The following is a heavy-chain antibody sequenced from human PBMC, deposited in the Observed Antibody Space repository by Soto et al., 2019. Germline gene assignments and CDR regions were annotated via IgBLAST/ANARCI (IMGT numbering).Heavy chain of an antibody. D-gene: IGHD6-13*01. Sequence: ASVKVSCKASGYTFTSYAMHWVRQAPGQRLEWMGWINAGNGNTKYSQKFQGRVTITRDTSASTAYMELSSLRSEDTAVYYCARAHPIAGSWADAFDIWGQGTMVTASS. J-gene: IGHJ3*02. CDR3: ARAHPIAGSWADAFDI. V-gene: IGHV1-3*01. CDR2: INAGNGNT. CDR1: GYTFTSYA.